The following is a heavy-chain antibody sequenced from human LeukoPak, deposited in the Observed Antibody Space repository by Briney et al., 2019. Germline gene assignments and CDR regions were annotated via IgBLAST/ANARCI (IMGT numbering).Heavy chain of an antibody. Sequence: ASVKVSCKASGYTFTYYYMHWVRQAPGQGLEWMGWIDPYSGDTNYAQKFQGRVTMTRDTSITTAYMDLSRLKSDDTAVYYCARASVENTLRIDDYWGQGTLVTVSS. CDR3: ARASVENTLRIDDY. V-gene: IGHV1-2*02. CDR2: IDPYSGDT. CDR1: GYTFTYYY. J-gene: IGHJ4*02. D-gene: IGHD2-15*01.